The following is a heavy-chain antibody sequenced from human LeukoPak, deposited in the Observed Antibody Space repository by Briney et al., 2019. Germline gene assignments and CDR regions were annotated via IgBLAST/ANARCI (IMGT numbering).Heavy chain of an antibody. V-gene: IGHV3-30*03. J-gene: IGHJ4*02. CDR2: ISFDGTNT. CDR1: GFTFNVYG. Sequence: PGKSLRLSCAASGFTFNVYGMHWVRQAPGKGLEWLAFISFDGTNTYYADSVKGRFTISRDNAKNSLYLQMNSLRAEDTAVYYCARGYFDWLSLWYWGQGTLVTVSS. D-gene: IGHD3-9*01. CDR3: ARGYFDWLSLWY.